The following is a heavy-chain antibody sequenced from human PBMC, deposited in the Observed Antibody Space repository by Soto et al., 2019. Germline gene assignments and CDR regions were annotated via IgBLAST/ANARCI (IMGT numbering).Heavy chain of an antibody. D-gene: IGHD5-18*01. CDR1: GFTCSSFG. CDR2: INGGGDGT. V-gene: IGHV3-23*01. J-gene: IGHJ4*02. CDR3: AGPGYSSQAF. Sequence: GRPLRLWSAASGFTCSSFGLSRVRQAPGKGLEWVSAINGGGDGTDYADSVKGRFTISRDTSRSTVHLQMNSLRVEDTDVSDCAGPGYSSQAFRGQGALVTVSS.